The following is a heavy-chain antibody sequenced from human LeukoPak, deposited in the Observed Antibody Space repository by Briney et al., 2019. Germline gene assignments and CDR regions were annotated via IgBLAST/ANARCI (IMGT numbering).Heavy chain of an antibody. CDR2: ISYDGNYK. V-gene: IGHV3-30*18. CDR1: GFTFNTYG. Sequence: GRSLRLSCASSGFTFNTYGMHWVRQAPGKGPEWVALISYDGNYKYYADSVKGRFTISRDNSKNTLYLQMNSLRAEDTAVYYCAKDGLYSSNLLRPNSGWYYFDYWGQGTLVTVSS. J-gene: IGHJ4*02. CDR3: AKDGLYSSNLLRPNSGWYYFDY. D-gene: IGHD6-13*01.